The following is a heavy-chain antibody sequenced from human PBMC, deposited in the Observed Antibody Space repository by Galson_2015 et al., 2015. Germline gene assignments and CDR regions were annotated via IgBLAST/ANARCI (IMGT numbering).Heavy chain of an antibody. Sequence: SLRLSCAASGFTFSTYWMHWVRQAPGTGLVWVSRINSDGSSTNYADSVKGRFTISRDNAKSTLYLQMNSLRAEDTAVYYCARDQRERYYVGSGRDWGQGTLVTVSS. CDR2: INSDGSST. CDR1: GFTFSTYW. D-gene: IGHD3-10*01. V-gene: IGHV3-74*01. J-gene: IGHJ4*02. CDR3: ARDQRERYYVGSGRD.